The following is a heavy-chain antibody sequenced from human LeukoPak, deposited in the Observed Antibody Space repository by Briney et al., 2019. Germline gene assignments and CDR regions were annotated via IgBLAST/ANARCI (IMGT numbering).Heavy chain of an antibody. J-gene: IGHJ4*02. Sequence: GGSLRLSCAASGFTLSSYAMTWVRPAPGRGLEWVSSVDGGGGGTYYADSVKGRFTISRDNSKDTLYLQMNSLRAEDTAVYYCARHDYGDYAFDYWGQGTLVTDSS. CDR2: VDGGGGGT. CDR1: GFTLSSYA. CDR3: ARHDYGDYAFDY. D-gene: IGHD4-17*01. V-gene: IGHV3-23*01.